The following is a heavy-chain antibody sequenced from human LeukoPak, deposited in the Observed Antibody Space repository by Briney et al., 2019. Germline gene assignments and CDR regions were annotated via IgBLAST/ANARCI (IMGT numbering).Heavy chain of an antibody. Sequence: PSETLSLTCTVSGGSINNYYWSWIRQPPGKGLEWIAYIYYTGSTSHNPALKSRVTISVDTSKNQFSLKLSSVTAADTAVYYCARGGNYFRDYWGQGTLVTVSS. CDR3: ARGGNYFRDY. D-gene: IGHD1-26*01. CDR1: GGSINNYY. CDR2: IYYTGST. V-gene: IGHV4-59*08. J-gene: IGHJ4*02.